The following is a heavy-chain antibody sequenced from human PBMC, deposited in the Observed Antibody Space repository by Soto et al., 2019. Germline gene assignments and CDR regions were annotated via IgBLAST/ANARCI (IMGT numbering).Heavy chain of an antibody. Sequence: QVQLVESGGGVVQPGRSLRLSCAASGFTFSSYGMHWVRQAPGKGLEWVAVISYDGSNKYYADSVKGRFTISRDNSKNMLYLQMNSLRAEDTAVYYCAKILQLGDYAYYYYGMDVWGQGTTVTVSS. D-gene: IGHD4-17*01. J-gene: IGHJ6*02. V-gene: IGHV3-30*18. CDR1: GFTFSSYG. CDR2: ISYDGSNK. CDR3: AKILQLGDYAYYYYGMDV.